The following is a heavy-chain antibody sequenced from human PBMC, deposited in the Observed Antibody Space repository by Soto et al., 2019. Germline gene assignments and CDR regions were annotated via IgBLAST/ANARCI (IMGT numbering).Heavy chain of an antibody. CDR2: INPGDSGA. Sequence: GGALKVYGKGSGYSVSDDWVAGAQQMLGNGLEWMGVINPGDSGANYSPSFQGHVTISADKSISTAYLQWSSLKASDTAMYYCARPYGSGSYYPPHDAFDIWGQGTMVTVSS. D-gene: IGHD3-10*01. V-gene: IGHV5-51*07. J-gene: IGHJ3*02. CDR1: GYSVSDDW. CDR3: ARPYGSGSYYPPHDAFDI.